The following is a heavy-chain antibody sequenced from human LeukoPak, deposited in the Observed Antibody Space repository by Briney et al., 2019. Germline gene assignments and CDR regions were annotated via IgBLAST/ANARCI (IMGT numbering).Heavy chain of an antibody. CDR2: IIPVFGTA. CDR3: ASNSFGYYGSGSYYAWYYCDY. V-gene: IGHV1-69*13. D-gene: IGHD3-10*01. CDR1: GGTFSSYA. Sequence: SVKVSCKASGGTFSSYAISWVRQAPGQGLEWMGGIIPVFGTANYAQKFQGRVTITADESTSTAYMELSSLRSEDTAVYYCASNSFGYYGSGSYYAWYYCDYWGQGTLVTVSS. J-gene: IGHJ4*02.